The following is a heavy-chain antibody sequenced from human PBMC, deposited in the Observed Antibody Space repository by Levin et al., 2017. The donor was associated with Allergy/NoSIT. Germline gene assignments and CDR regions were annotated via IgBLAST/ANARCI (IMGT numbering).Heavy chain of an antibody. CDR2: IYYSGST. D-gene: IGHD1-1*01. CDR3: ARAPLAGTTSAFDI. V-gene: IGHV4-59*01. J-gene: IGHJ3*02. Sequence: SETLSLTCTVSGGSISSYYWSWIRQPPGKGLEWIGYIYYSGSTNYNPSLKSRVTISVDTSKNQFSLKLSSVTAADTAVYYCARAPLAGTTSAFDIWGQGTMVTVSS. CDR1: GGSISSYY.